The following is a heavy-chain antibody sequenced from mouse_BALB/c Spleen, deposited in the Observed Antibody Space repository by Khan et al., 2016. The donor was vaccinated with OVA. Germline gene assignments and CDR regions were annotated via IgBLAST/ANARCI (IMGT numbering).Heavy chain of an antibody. D-gene: IGHD2-13*01. V-gene: IGHV1S81*02. Sequence: QVQLQQPGAELVKPGTSVKLSCKASGYTFTSYSMYWVKKRPGQGLEWIGGINPSNGETIFNEKFKSKATLTVDTSSSTAYMQLNSLTSEDSAVYYGTRSAYGDPFADWSQGTLVTVSA. CDR1: GYTFTSYS. CDR2: INPSNGET. J-gene: IGHJ3*01. CDR3: TRSAYGDPFAD.